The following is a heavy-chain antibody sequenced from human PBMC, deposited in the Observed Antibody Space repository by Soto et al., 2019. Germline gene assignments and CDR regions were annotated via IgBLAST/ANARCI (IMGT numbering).Heavy chain of an antibody. CDR1: GYTFTTYG. Sequence: QVQLVQSGAEVKKPGASVKVSCKASGYTFTTYGISWVRQAPGQGLEWMGWISAYNGNTKYAQKXXXRVXMXTXXXXXXXYXELRSLTSDXXAVYYCARDSPPVDYWGQGTLVTVSS. J-gene: IGHJ4*02. CDR3: ARDSPPVDY. CDR2: ISAYNGNT. V-gene: IGHV1-18*01.